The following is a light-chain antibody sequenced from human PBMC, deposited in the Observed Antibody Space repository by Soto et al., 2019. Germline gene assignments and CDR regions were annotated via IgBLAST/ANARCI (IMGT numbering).Light chain of an antibody. V-gene: IGKV3-20*01. J-gene: IGKJ5*01. CDR2: GAS. Sequence: IVLTQSPCTLSLSPGERATLSCRASQSFNSIYLAWYQQKPGQAPRLLIYGASSRATGIPDRFSGSGSGTDFTLTISRLEPEDFAVYYCHQYDTSPPIPFGQRTRLE. CDR3: HQYDTSPPIP. CDR1: QSFNSIY.